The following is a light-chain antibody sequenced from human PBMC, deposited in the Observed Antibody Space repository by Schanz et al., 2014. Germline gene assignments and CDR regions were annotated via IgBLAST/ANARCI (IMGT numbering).Light chain of an antibody. CDR3: AAWDDSLNGWV. J-gene: IGLJ3*02. CDR1: SSNIGAGYD. V-gene: IGLV1-40*01. CDR2: GNT. Sequence: QSVLTQPPSVSGAPGQRVTISCTGSSSNIGAGYDVHWYQHLPGTAPKLLIYGNTNRPSGVPDRFSGSKSGTSASLAISGLRSEDEADYYCAAWDDSLNGWVFGGGTKLTVL.